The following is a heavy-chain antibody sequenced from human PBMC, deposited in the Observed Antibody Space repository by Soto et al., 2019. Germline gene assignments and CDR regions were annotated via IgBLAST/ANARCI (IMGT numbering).Heavy chain of an antibody. CDR2: IYYSGST. CDR1: GGSISSSSYY. Sequence: SETLSLTCTVSGGSISSSSYYWGWIRQPPGKGLEWIGSIYYSGSTYYNPSLKSRVTISVDTSKNQFSLKLSSVTAADTAVYYCATSWGRYCYYGMDVWGQGTTVTVSS. V-gene: IGHV4-39*01. CDR3: ATSWGRYCYYGMDV. J-gene: IGHJ6*02. D-gene: IGHD3-16*01.